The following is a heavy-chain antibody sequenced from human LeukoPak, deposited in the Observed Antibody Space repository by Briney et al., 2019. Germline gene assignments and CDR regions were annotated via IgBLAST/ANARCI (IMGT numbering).Heavy chain of an antibody. CDR3: ARGPPVVYDVLTGYYRFDY. D-gene: IGHD3-9*01. V-gene: IGHV3-64D*09. CDR2: ISSNGGST. Sequence: PGGSLRLSCSASGFTFSSYAMHWVRQAPGKGLEYVSAISSNGGSTYYADSVKGRFTISRDNSKNTLYLQMSSLRAEDTAVYYCARGPPVVYDVLTGYYRFDYWGQGTLVTVSS. CDR1: GFTFSSYA. J-gene: IGHJ4*02.